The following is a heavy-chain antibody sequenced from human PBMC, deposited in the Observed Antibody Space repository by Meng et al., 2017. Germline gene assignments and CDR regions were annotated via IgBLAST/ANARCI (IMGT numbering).Heavy chain of an antibody. J-gene: IGHJ4*02. Sequence: QVQLGKPGSELRKPGASVKVSCKASGYTLTSYAINWLRQAPGQGLQWMGWIDTKTGNPTYVPGFTGRLVFSLDTSVSTAYLQISGLKADDTAVYYCTRDGYSDCSRTSCFDSWGQGTLVTVSS. V-gene: IGHV7-4-1*02. D-gene: IGHD2-2*01. CDR3: TRDGYSDCSRTSCFDS. CDR2: IDTKTGNP. CDR1: GYTLTSYA.